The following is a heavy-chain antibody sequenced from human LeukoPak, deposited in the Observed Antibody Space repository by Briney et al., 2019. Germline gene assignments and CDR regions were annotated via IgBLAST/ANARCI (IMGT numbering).Heavy chain of an antibody. V-gene: IGHV4-61*02. J-gene: IGHJ6*03. D-gene: IGHD4-11*01. CDR3: ARTKTVTTLRAYYYYYMDV. CDR2: IYTSGST. Sequence: ASQTLSLTCTVSGGSISSGSYYWSWIRQPAGKGLEWIGRIYTSGSTNYNPSLKSRVTISVDTSKNQFSLKLSSVTAADTAVYYCARTKTVTTLRAYYYYYMDVWGKGTTVTVSS. CDR1: GGSISSGSYY.